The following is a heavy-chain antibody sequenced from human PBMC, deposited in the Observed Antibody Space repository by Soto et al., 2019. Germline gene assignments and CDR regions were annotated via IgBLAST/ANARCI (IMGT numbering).Heavy chain of an antibody. J-gene: IGHJ4*02. CDR3: AKEHGMDTAMVTRFDY. CDR1: GFTFSSYA. D-gene: IGHD5-18*01. CDR2: ISGSGGST. V-gene: IGHV3-23*01. Sequence: LRLSCAASGFTFSSYAMSWVRQAPGKGLEWVSAISGSGGSTYYADSVKGRFTISRDNSKNTLYLQMNSLRAEDTAVYYCAKEHGMDTAMVTRFDYWGQGALVTVSS.